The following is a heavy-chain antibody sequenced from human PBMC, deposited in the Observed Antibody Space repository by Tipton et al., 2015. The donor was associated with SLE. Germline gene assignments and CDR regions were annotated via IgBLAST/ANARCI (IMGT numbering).Heavy chain of an antibody. Sequence: TLSLTCTVSGGSISSGSYYWSWIRQPAGKGLEWIGRIYTSGSTNYNPSLKSRVTISVDTSKNQFSLKLSSVTAADTAVYYCARDNGDYDNYYYVMDVWGQGTTVTVSS. CDR2: IYTSGST. CDR3: ARDNGDYDNYYYVMDV. CDR1: GGSISSGSYY. J-gene: IGHJ6*02. D-gene: IGHD4-17*01. V-gene: IGHV4-61*02.